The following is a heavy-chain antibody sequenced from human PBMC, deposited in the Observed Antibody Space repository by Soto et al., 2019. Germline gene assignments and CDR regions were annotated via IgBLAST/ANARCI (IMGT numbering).Heavy chain of an antibody. D-gene: IGHD2-15*01. Sequence: QLQLQESGPGLVKPSETLSLTCTVSGGSISSSSYYWGWIRQPPGKGLEWIGSIYYSGSTYYNPYFKSRVTISVDTFTTQFPLKLSSVTAADTAVYYCARHDGICSGGSCYSEWFDPWGQGTLVTVSS. CDR1: GGSISSSSYY. CDR2: IYYSGST. V-gene: IGHV4-39*01. J-gene: IGHJ5*02. CDR3: ARHDGICSGGSCYSEWFDP.